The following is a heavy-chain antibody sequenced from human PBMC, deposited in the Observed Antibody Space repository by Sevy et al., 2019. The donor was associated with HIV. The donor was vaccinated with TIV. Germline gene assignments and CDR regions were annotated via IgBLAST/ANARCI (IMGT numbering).Heavy chain of an antibody. CDR1: GFTFSSYS. D-gene: IGHD3-16*01. CDR2: ISSSSSYI. CDR3: ARVAGGGATDAFDI. J-gene: IGHJ3*02. Sequence: GGSLRLSCAASGFTFSSYSMNWGRQAPGKGLEWVSSISSSSSYIYYADSVKGRFTISRDNAKNSLYLQMNSLRAEDTAVYYCARVAGGGATDAFDIWGQGTMVTVSS. V-gene: IGHV3-21*01.